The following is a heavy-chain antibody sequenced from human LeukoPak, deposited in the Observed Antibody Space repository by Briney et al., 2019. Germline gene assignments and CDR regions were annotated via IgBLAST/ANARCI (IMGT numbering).Heavy chain of an antibody. CDR1: GGSFSGYY. J-gene: IGHJ4*02. CDR2: INHSGST. V-gene: IGHV4-34*01. Sequence: SETLSLTCAVYGGSFSGYYWSWIRQPPGKGLEWIGEINHSGSTNYNPSLKSRVTISVDTSKNQFSLKLSSVTAADTAVYYCARVDLGSTFDYWGQGTLVTVSS. CDR3: ARVDLGSTFDY. D-gene: IGHD1-26*01.